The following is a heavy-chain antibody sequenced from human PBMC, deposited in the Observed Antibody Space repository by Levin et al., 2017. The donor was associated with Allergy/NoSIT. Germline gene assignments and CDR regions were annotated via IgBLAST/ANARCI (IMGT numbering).Heavy chain of an antibody. D-gene: IGHD1-1*01. CDR3: ARGSPGKAFDY. V-gene: IGHV1-2*02. CDR2: VHPMSGDT. Sequence: GESLKISCKASGYTFTAYSIYWVRQAPGQGLEWMGVVHPMSGDTNYAQKFQGRVTMTRDTSSSTAYVELTSDDTAVYYFARGSPGKAFDYWGHGTLVTVSS. CDR1: GYTFTAYS. J-gene: IGHJ4*01.